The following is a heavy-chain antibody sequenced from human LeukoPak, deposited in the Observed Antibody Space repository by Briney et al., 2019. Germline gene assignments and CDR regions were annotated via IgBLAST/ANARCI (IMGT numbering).Heavy chain of an antibody. CDR1: GFTVSSNY. J-gene: IGHJ6*02. Sequence: PGGSLRLSCAASGFTVSSNYMNWVRQAPGKGLEWVSVIYGGGKTYYADSVKGRFTLSRDNSKNMLFPQMNGLRVEDTAVYYCARDQATMIRNGFDVWGPGTTVTVSS. V-gene: IGHV3-53*01. CDR3: ARDQATMIRNGFDV. CDR2: IYGGGKT. D-gene: IGHD3-10*01.